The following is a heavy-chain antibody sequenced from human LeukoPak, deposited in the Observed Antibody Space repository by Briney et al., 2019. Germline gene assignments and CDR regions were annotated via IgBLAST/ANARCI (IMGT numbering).Heavy chain of an antibody. V-gene: IGHV4-34*01. Sequence: SETLSLTCAVYGGSFSGYYWSWIRQPPGKGLEWIGEINHSGSTNYNPSLKSRVTISVDTSKNQFSLKLSSVTAADTAVYYCARCGYYYYYMDVWGKGTTVTVSS. CDR3: ARCGYYYYYMDV. CDR1: GGSFSGYY. CDR2: INHSGST. J-gene: IGHJ6*03.